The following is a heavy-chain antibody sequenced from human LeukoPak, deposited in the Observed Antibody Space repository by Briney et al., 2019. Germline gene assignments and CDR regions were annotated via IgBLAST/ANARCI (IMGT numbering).Heavy chain of an antibody. Sequence: PGGSLRLSCAVSGFTVSSNYLSWVRQAPGKGLEWVSIIYSDDNTNYADSVKGRFTISRDNSKNTLYLQMNSLRAEDTALYYCARDSGASGRYAFDIWGQGTMVTVSS. V-gene: IGHV3-53*01. J-gene: IGHJ3*02. D-gene: IGHD3-10*01. CDR1: GFTVSSNY. CDR2: IYSDDNT. CDR3: ARDSGASGRYAFDI.